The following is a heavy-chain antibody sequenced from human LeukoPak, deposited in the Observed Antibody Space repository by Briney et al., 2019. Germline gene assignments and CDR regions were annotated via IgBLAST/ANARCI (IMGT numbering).Heavy chain of an antibody. V-gene: IGHV3-21*01. CDR2: ISSGSSYI. J-gene: IGHJ4*02. CDR1: GFTFSSYS. D-gene: IGHD5-12*01. CDR3: ARDFRYSGYDWYYFDY. Sequence: PGGSLRLSCAASGFTFSSYSMNWVRQAPGKGLEWVSTISSGSSYIYYADSVKGRFTISRDNAKNSLYLQMNSLRAEDTAVYYCARDFRYSGYDWYYFDYWGQGTLVTVSS.